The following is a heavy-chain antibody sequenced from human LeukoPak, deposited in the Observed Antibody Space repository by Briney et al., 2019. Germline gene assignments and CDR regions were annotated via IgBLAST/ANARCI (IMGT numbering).Heavy chain of an antibody. V-gene: IGHV3-30*03. CDR2: ISSDGTNK. D-gene: IGHD2-21*02. Sequence: GRSLRLSCAASGFTFSTYVMHWVRQAPGKGLEWVAVISSDGTNKYYGDSVKGRFTISRDNSKNTLYLQMNSLRAEDTAVYYCASKWYCGGDCYYQIDYWGQGTLVTVSS. CDR1: GFTFSTYV. CDR3: ASKWYCGGDCYYQIDY. J-gene: IGHJ4*02.